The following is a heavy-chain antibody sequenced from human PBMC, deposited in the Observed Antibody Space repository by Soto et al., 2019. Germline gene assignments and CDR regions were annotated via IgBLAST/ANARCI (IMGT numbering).Heavy chain of an antibody. CDR2: IRFDGSDE. D-gene: IGHD1-26*01. J-gene: IGHJ4*02. CDR1: ASIFKGHG. V-gene: IGHV3-33*08. CDR3: ARDGVGATTYFGFLDY. Sequence: QVQLVESGGGVVQPGGSLTLSCAASASIFKGHGMHWVRQAPGKGLEWVAIIRFDGSDEHYGDSVEGRFTISRDNSKNMLYLQMNSLRVEDTAVYYCARDGVGATTYFGFLDYWGQGTLVTVSS.